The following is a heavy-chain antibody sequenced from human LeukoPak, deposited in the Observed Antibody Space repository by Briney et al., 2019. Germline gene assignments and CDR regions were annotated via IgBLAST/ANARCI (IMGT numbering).Heavy chain of an antibody. Sequence: SETLSLTCTVSGGSISSYYWSWIRQPPGKGLEWIGYIYYSGSTNCNPSLKSRVTISVDTSKNQFSLKLSSVTAADTAVYYCARRAGSYYDSSGYYYVTGDWFDPWGQGTLVTVSS. V-gene: IGHV4-59*08. J-gene: IGHJ5*02. CDR3: ARRAGSYYDSSGYYYVTGDWFDP. D-gene: IGHD3-22*01. CDR1: GGSISSYY. CDR2: IYYSGST.